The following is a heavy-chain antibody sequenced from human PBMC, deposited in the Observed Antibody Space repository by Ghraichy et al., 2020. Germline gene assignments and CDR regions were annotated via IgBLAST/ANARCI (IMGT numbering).Heavy chain of an antibody. V-gene: IGHV3-73*01. CDR3: TTNRRDGYKVEASDI. CDR1: GFNFSGSA. J-gene: IGHJ3*02. CDR2: IRTTTNNYAT. D-gene: IGHD5-24*01. Sequence: GGSLRLSCAASGFNFSGSAIHWVRQASGKGLEWVGRIRTTTNNYATSSAASVKDRFTLSRDDSKHTAYLQMGSLKTEDTAVYYCTTNRRDGYKVEASDIWGQGTMVTVSS.